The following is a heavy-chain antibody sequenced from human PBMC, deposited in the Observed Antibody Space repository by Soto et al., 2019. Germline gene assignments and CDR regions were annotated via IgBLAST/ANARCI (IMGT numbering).Heavy chain of an antibody. D-gene: IGHD2-15*01. CDR1: GYTLTELS. CDR2: FDPEDGET. V-gene: IGHV1-24*01. J-gene: IGHJ5*02. Sequence: ASVKVSCKVSGYTLTELSMHWVRQAPGKGLEWMGGFDPEDGETIYAQKFQGRVTMTEDTSTDTAYMELSSLRSEDTAVYYCATGTYCSGGSCYSGFDPWGQGTLVTVSS. CDR3: ATGTYCSGGSCYSGFDP.